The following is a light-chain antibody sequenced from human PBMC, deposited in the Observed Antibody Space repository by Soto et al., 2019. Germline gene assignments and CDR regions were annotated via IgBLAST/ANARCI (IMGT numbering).Light chain of an antibody. Sequence: EIVMTQSPATLSVSPGERATLSCRASQSVSSNLAWYQQKPGQAPRLLIYGASTRATGIPARFSGSGSGTEFTLTISSLQYEDFAVYYCQQYNNSPPLNFGGGTKVEIK. CDR2: GAS. CDR1: QSVSSN. V-gene: IGKV3-15*01. CDR3: QQYNNSPPLN. J-gene: IGKJ4*01.